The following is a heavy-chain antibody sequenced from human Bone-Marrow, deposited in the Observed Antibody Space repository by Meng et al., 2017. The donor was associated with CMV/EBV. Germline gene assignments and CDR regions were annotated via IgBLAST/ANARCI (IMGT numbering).Heavy chain of an antibody. CDR2: INPNSGGT. Sequence: ASVKVSCKASGYTFTSYGISWVRQAPGQGLEWMGWINPNSGGTNYAQKFQGRVTMTRDTSISTAYMELSMLRSDDTAVYYCAELGYCSSNSCRTEALDAFDIWGQGTMVTVSS. J-gene: IGHJ3*02. D-gene: IGHD2-2*01. CDR1: GYTFTSYG. CDR3: AELGYCSSNSCRTEALDAFDI. V-gene: IGHV1-2*02.